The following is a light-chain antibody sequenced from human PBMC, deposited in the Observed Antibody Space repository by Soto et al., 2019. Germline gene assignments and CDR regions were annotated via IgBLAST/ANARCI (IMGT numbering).Light chain of an antibody. CDR3: QQLNSYPLT. V-gene: IGKV1-9*01. CDR1: QEISSY. CDR2: AAS. Sequence: DIQLTQSPSCLSASVGDRGTITWRASQEISSYLAWYQQKPGKAPTLLIFAASTLQSGVPSRFSGSGSGTEFTLTISSLQSEDFATYYCQQLNSYPLTFGGGTKVEIK. J-gene: IGKJ4*01.